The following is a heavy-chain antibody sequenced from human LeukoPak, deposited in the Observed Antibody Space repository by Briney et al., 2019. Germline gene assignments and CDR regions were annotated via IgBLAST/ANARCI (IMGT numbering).Heavy chain of an antibody. CDR1: GGTFSSYG. D-gene: IGHD6-13*01. CDR3: ARGKAAAGTSNLDY. CDR2: ISAYNGNT. Sequence: ASVKVSCKASGGTFSSYGISWVRQAPGQGLEWMGWISAYNGNTNYAQKLQGRVTMTTDTSTSTAYMELRSLRSDDTAVYYCARGKAAAGTSNLDYWGQGTLVTVSS. V-gene: IGHV1-18*01. J-gene: IGHJ4*02.